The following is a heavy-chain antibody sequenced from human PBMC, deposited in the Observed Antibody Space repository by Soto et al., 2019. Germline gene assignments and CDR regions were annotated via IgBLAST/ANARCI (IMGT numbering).Heavy chain of an antibody. CDR2: ISWDGGST. J-gene: IGHJ4*02. D-gene: IGHD2-15*01. CDR1: GFTFDDYT. V-gene: IGHV3-43*01. CDR3: AKVSLRRLLSGIIDY. Sequence: GGSLRLSCAASGFTFDDYTMHWVRQAPGKGLEWVSLISWDGGSTYYADSVKGRFTISRDNSKNSLYLQMNSLRTEDTALYYCAKVSLRRLLSGIIDYWGQGTLVTVSS.